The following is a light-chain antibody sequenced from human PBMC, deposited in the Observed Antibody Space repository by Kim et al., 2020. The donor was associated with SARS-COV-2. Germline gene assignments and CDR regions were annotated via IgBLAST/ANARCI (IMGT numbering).Light chain of an antibody. V-gene: IGKV2-28*01. J-gene: IGKJ1*01. CDR3: MQGLQTLRT. CDR2: LGS. Sequence: PAAISCRSSQSLLHTNGFNYLDWYLQRPGKSPQLLIYLGSNRASGVPDRFSGSGSGTDFTLKISRVEAEDVGVYFCMQGLQTLRTFGQGTKVDIK. CDR1: QSLLHTNGFNY.